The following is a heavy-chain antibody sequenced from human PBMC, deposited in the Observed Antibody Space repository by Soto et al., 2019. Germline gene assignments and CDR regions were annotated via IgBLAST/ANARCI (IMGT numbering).Heavy chain of an antibody. J-gene: IGHJ4*02. D-gene: IGHD6-13*01. CDR2: ISGSGGST. V-gene: IGHV3-23*01. Sequence: EVQLLESGGGLVQPGGSLRLSCAASGFTFSSYAMSWVRQAPGKGLEWVAAISGSGGSTYYADSVKGRFTISRDNSKNTLDLQMNSLRAADTAVYYCAEAVIAAAGTRRDYWGQGTLVTVSS. CDR1: GFTFSSYA. CDR3: AEAVIAAAGTRRDY.